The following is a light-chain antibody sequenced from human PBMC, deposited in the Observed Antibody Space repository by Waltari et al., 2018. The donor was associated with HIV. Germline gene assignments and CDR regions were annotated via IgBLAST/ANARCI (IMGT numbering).Light chain of an antibody. Sequence: QSVLTQPPSASGTPGQRVTISCSGSSSNIGRNYIYWYQQLPGTAPKLLIYRNNQRPSGVPDRFAGSKSGTSASLAISGLRSEDEADYYCAVWGDSLNSYVFGTGTEVTVL. J-gene: IGLJ1*01. CDR3: AVWGDSLNSYV. CDR2: RNN. CDR1: SSNIGRNY. V-gene: IGLV1-47*01.